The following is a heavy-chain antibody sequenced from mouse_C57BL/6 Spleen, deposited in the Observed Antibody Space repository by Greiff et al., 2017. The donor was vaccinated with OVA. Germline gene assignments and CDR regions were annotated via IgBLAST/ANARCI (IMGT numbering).Heavy chain of an antibody. V-gene: IGHV1-15*01. D-gene: IGHD6-5*01. CDR2: IDPETGGT. J-gene: IGHJ2*01. CDR3: TRRIGISVDNAYGY. CDR1: GYTFTDYE. Sequence: QVQLQQSGAELVRPGASVTLSCKASGYTFTDYEMHWVKQTPVHGLEWIGAIDPETGGTAYNQKFKGKAILTADKSSSTAYMELRSLTSEDSAVYYCTRRIGISVDNAYGYWGQGTTLTVAS.